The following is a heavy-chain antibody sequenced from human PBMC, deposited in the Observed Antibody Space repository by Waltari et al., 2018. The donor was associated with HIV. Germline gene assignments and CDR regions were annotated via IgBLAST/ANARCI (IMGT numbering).Heavy chain of an antibody. J-gene: IGHJ4*02. CDR1: GYTFTSYG. V-gene: IGHV1-18*01. CDR2: ISAYRGNT. Sequence: QVQLVQSGAEVKKPGASVKVSCKASGYTFTSYGISWVRQAPGQGLEWMGWISAYRGNTNYAQKHQGKITMTTDTSTSTAYMELRSLRSDDTAVYYCARVLAYGSGSYFVYWGQGTLVTVSS. CDR3: ARVLAYGSGSYFVY. D-gene: IGHD3-10*01.